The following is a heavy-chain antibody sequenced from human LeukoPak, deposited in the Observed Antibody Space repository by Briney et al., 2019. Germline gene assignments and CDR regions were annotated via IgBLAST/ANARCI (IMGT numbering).Heavy chain of an antibody. CDR1: GFTFNSAW. Sequence: GVSLRLSCAASGFTFNSAWMNWVRQAPGEGLEWVGRVKSKTDGGTTDYAAPVKGRFTISRDDSKNTLYLQVNSLNTEGTAVYCCATGRRFDYWGQGTLVTVSS. D-gene: IGHD1-14*01. CDR2: VKSKTDGGTT. CDR3: ATGRRFDY. J-gene: IGHJ4*02. V-gene: IGHV3-15*01.